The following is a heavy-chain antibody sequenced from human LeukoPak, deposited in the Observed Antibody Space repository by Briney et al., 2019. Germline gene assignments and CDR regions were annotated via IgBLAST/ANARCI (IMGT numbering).Heavy chain of an antibody. D-gene: IGHD6-13*01. J-gene: IGHJ5*02. CDR2: ISAYNGNT. Sequence: ASVKVSCKASGYTFTSYGISWVRQAPGQGLEWMGWISAYNGNTNYAQKFQGRVTMTRNTSISTAYMELSSLRSEDTAVYYCAFIAAAGHDNWFDPWGQGTLVTVSS. CDR3: AFIAAAGHDNWFDP. V-gene: IGHV1-18*01. CDR1: GYTFTSYG.